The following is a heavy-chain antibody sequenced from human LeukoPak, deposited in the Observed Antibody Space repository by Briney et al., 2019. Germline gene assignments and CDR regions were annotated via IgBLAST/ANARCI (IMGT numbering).Heavy chain of an antibody. V-gene: IGHV1-69*06. CDR1: GGTLISYA. Sequence: ASVKVSCKASGGTLISYAINWVRQAPGQGLEWMGGIIPIYGTANYAQKFQGRVTITADKSTSTAYMELSSLRSEDTAVYYCARAFGYDILTGYYYYWGQGTLVTVSS. D-gene: IGHD3-9*01. CDR3: ARAFGYDILTGYYYY. J-gene: IGHJ4*02. CDR2: IIPIYGTA.